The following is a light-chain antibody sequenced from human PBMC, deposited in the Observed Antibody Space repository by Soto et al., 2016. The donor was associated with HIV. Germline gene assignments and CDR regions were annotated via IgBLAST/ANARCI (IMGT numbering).Light chain of an antibody. J-gene: IGKJ1*01. Sequence: DTQMTQSPSTLSASVGDRVTITCRASQSVSWWLAWYQQKPGKAPKLLMYKASTLESGVPLRFTGSGSGTEFTLTLSSVQPDDVGTYYCQQYNSVPWTFGQGTKLEMK. CDR2: KAS. CDR3: QQYNSVPWT. V-gene: IGKV1-5*03. CDR1: QSVSWW.